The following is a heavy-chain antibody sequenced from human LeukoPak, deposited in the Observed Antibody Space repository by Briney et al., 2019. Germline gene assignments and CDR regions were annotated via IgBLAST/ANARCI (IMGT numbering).Heavy chain of an antibody. Sequence: PSETLSPTCTVSGGSISRYYWSWIRKPPGKGLGWIGYINYSGSTKYNPSLKSRVTISVDTSKNQFSLKLSSVTAADTAVYFCARDPHYGDILNDPFDIWGQGTMVTVSS. D-gene: IGHD4-17*01. CDR3: ARDPHYGDILNDPFDI. V-gene: IGHV4-59*01. CDR2: INYSGST. CDR1: GGSISRYY. J-gene: IGHJ3*02.